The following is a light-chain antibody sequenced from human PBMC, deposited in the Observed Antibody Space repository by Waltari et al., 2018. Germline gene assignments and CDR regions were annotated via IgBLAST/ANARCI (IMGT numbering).Light chain of an antibody. CDR1: QGISNY. CDR2: AAS. J-gene: IGKJ1*01. V-gene: IGKV1-27*01. Sequence: DIQMTQSPSSLSASVGDRVTITCRASQGISNYLAWYQQKPGKVPKLLIYAASTLQSVVPARCRSRGSGTDFTLTISSLQPEDAAAYYCQKYNSAPETFGQWTKVEIK. CDR3: QKYNSAPET.